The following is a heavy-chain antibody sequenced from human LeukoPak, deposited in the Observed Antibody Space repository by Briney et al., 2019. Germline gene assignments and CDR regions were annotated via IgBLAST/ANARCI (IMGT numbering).Heavy chain of an antibody. CDR1: GGSISSDNYD. J-gene: IGHJ4*02. Sequence: SDTLSLTCTVSGGSISSDNYDWGWIRRPPGKGLEWIGNIYYTGSTSYSPSLKSRVTISVDTSNNQFSLKLSSVTAADSAVYYCARQHCGGDCSLDYWGQGTLATVSS. CDR2: IYYTGST. V-gene: IGHV4-39*01. CDR3: ARQHCGGDCSLDY. D-gene: IGHD2-21*02.